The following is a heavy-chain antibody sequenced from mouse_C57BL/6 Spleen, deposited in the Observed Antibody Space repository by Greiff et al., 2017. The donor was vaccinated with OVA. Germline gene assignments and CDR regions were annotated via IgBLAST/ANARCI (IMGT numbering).Heavy chain of an antibody. CDR1: GYTFTDYY. CDR2: INPNNGGT. Sequence: VQLQQSGPELVKPGASVKISCKASGYTFTDYYMNWVKQSHGKSLEWIGDINPNNGGTSYNQKFKGKATLTVDKSSSTAYMELRSLTSEDSAVYYCARWDTTVVDHFDYWGQGTTLTVSS. J-gene: IGHJ2*01. V-gene: IGHV1-26*01. D-gene: IGHD1-1*01. CDR3: ARWDTTVVDHFDY.